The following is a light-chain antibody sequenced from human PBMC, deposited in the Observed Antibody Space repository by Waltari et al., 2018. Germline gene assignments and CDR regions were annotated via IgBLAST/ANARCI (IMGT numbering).Light chain of an antibody. V-gene: IGKV3-20*01. J-gene: IGKJ1*01. CDR1: QSLSRP. CDR3: QHYVTLPAT. CDR2: DAS. Sequence: EIVLTQSPGTLSLSPGERATLSCRTSQSLSRPLAWYQQKPGQAPRLLIYDASRRATGIPDRFIGSGSVTDFSLTISRLEPEDFAVYYCQHYVTLPATFGQGTRVELK.